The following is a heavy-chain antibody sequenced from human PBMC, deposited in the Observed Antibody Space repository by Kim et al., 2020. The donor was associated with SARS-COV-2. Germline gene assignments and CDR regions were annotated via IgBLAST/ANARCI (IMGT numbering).Heavy chain of an antibody. V-gene: IGHV3-15*01. CDR3: TTDTRPYYYDSSGYYPHGY. Sequence: GRFTISRDDSKNTLYLQMNSLKTEDTAVYYCTTDTRPYYYDSSGYYPHGYWGQGTLVTVSS. D-gene: IGHD3-22*01. J-gene: IGHJ4*02.